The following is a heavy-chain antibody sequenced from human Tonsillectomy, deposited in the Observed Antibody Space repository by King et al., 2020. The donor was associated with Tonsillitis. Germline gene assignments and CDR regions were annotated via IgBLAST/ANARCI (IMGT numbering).Heavy chain of an antibody. CDR2: ISGSGDNT. D-gene: IGHD4-17*01. J-gene: IGHJ3*02. CDR3: AKDWTTVMTWTDAHDI. Sequence: EVQLVESGGGLVQPGGSLRLSCAASGFTFSSYALNWVRQAPGKGLEWVSAISGSGDNTNYADSVKGRFTISRDNSKNTLYLQMNSLRAEDTAVYYCAKDWTTVMTWTDAHDIWGLGTMVTVSS. V-gene: IGHV3-23*04. CDR1: GFTFSSYA.